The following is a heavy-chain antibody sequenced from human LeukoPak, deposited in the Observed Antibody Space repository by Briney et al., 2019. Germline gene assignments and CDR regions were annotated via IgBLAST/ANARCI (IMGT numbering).Heavy chain of an antibody. Sequence: SETLSLTCTVSGGSISSGGYYWSWIRQRPGKGLEWIGYIYYSGSTYYNPSLKSRVTISVDTSKNQFSLKLSSVTAADTAVYYCARGLSWPYYFDYWGQGTLVTVSS. J-gene: IGHJ4*02. V-gene: IGHV4-31*03. CDR3: ARGLSWPYYFDY. CDR1: GGSISSGGYY. D-gene: IGHD3-10*01. CDR2: IYYSGST.